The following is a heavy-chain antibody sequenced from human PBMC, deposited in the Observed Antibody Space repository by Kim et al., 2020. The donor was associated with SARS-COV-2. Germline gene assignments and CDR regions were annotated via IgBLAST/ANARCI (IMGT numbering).Heavy chain of an antibody. CDR2: ISGSGGST. CDR1: GFTFSSYA. CDR3: AKWRSYGSAIPLFFDY. V-gene: IGHV3-23*01. Sequence: GGSLRLSCAASGFTFSSYAMSWVRQAPGKGLEWVSAISGSGGSTYYADSVKGRFTISRDNSKNTLYLQMNSLRAEDTAVYYCAKWRSYGSAIPLFFDYWGQGTLVTVSS. J-gene: IGHJ4*02. D-gene: IGHD5-18*01.